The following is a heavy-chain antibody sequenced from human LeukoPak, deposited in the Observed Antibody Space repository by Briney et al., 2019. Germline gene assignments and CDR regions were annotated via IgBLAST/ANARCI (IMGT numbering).Heavy chain of an antibody. D-gene: IGHD5-24*01. CDR2: IGSSGGSR. V-gene: IGHV3-48*03. Sequence: PGGSLRLSCAASGFTFSSYEMDWVRRAPGKGLEWVSYIGSSGGSRYYADSVKGRFTSSRDNAKNSLYLQMNSLRVEDTAVYYCAREDGDAFDIWGQETVVSVSS. CDR1: GFTFSSYE. J-gene: IGHJ3*02. CDR3: AREDGDAFDI.